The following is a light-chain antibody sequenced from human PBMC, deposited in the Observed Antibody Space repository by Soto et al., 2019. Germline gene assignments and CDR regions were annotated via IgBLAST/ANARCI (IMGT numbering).Light chain of an antibody. CDR2: GAS. V-gene: IGKV3-15*01. J-gene: IGKJ4*02. Sequence: EVVMTQSPATLSVSLGDRATLSCRASQSVSSNLAWYQQKPGQAPRLLIYGASTRATGIPARFSGSGSGTEFTLTLSSLQSEDFAVYSCQQYNNWPLTFGGGTKVGIK. CDR1: QSVSSN. CDR3: QQYNNWPLT.